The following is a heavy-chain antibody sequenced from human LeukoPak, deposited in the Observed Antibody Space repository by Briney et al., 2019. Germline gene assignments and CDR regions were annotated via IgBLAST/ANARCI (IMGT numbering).Heavy chain of an antibody. CDR3: ARDFTLYYGSGSYYAPTTYYGMDV. CDR1: GGSTSSYY. J-gene: IGHJ6*02. D-gene: IGHD3-10*01. V-gene: IGHV4-4*07. CDR2: IHTSGST. Sequence: SETLSLTCTVSGGSTSSYYWSWIRQPAGKGLEWIGRIHTSGSTNYNPSLKSRVTMSVDTSKNQFSLKLSSVTAADTAVYYCARDFTLYYGSGSYYAPTTYYGMDVWGQGTTVTVSS.